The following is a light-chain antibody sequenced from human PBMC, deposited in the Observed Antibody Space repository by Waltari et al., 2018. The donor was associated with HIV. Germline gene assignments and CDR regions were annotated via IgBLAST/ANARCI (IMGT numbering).Light chain of an antibody. V-gene: IGLV1-47*01. J-gene: IGLJ2*01. Sequence: QAALTQPPSASGTPGQRVTISCSGGSAKIGTNPVPWFQQVPGTAPKPLIYKDNQRPSGVPDRFSASKSGTSASLAISGLRSEDEADYYCAAWDVSLRGLVFGGGTKLTVL. CDR2: KDN. CDR3: AAWDVSLRGLV. CDR1: SAKIGTNP.